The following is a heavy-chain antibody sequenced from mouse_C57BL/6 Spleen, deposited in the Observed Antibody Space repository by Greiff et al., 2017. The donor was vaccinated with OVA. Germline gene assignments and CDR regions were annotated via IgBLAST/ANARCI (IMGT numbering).Heavy chain of an antibody. CDR1: GYTFTNYW. CDR2: IYPGGGYT. CDR3: ERRDGSRHWYFDV. V-gene: IGHV1-63*01. D-gene: IGHD1-1*01. J-gene: IGHJ1*03. Sequence: QVQLKQSGAELVRPGTSVKMSCKASGYTFTNYWIGWAKQRPGHGLEWIGDIYPGGGYTNYNEKFKGKATLTADKSSSTAYMQFSSLTSEDSAIYSCERRDGSRHWYFDVWGTGTTVTVSS.